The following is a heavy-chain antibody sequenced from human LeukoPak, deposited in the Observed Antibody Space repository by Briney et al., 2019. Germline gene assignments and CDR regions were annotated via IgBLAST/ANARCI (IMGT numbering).Heavy chain of an antibody. CDR1: GFTFSSYA. CDR2: ISYDGSNK. V-gene: IGHV3-30*04. D-gene: IGHD2-15*01. J-gene: IGHJ5*02. Sequence: GRSLRLSCAASGFTFSSYAMHWFRQAPGKGLEWVAVISYDGSNKYYADSVKGRFTISRDNSKNTLYLQMNSLRAEDTAVYYCARVNSDGWFDPWGQGTLVTVSS. CDR3: ARVNSDGWFDP.